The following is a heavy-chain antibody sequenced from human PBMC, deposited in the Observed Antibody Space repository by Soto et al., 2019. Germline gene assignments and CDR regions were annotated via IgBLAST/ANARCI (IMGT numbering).Heavy chain of an antibody. V-gene: IGHV3-30*18. D-gene: IGHD2-2*01. J-gene: IGHJ6*02. CDR3: AKILGYCSSSSCSKDYHYYYGMDV. Sequence: PGGSLRLSCAASGFTFSNYGMHWVRQAPGKGLERVAVISYDGSNKYYADSVKGRFTISRDNSKNTLYLQMNSLRAEDTAVYYCAKILGYCSSSSCSKDYHYYYGMDVWGQGTTVTVSS. CDR1: GFTFSNYG. CDR2: ISYDGSNK.